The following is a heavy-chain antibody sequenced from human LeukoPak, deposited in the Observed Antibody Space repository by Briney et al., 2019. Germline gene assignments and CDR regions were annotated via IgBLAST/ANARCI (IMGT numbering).Heavy chain of an antibody. CDR3: SYGSSEGGIDY. CDR1: GFTFSNYV. D-gene: IGHD6-13*01. CDR2: ISSSGSTI. V-gene: IGHV3-48*01. Sequence: GGSLRLSCAASGFTFSNYVMNWVRQAQGKGLEWVSYISSSGSTIYYADSVKGRFTISRDNSKNTLYLQMNSLRTEDTAVYYCSYGSSEGGIDYWGQGTLVTVSS. J-gene: IGHJ4*02.